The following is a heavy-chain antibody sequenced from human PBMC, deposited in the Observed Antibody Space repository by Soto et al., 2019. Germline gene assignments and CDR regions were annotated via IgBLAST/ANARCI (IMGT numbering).Heavy chain of an antibody. CDR2: IYYIGTV. CDR1: GGSISSSTSY. J-gene: IGHJ5*02. V-gene: IGHV4-39*01. CDR3: ATHRGCSDSCFTAPGDETWFGP. D-gene: IGHD2-15*01. Sequence: QLQLQESGPGLVKSSETLAVTCTVSGGSISSSTSYWAWLRQPPGKGLEWIGSIYYIGTVFYNRSLKGRFNMSVDTSRNECSLTGTAVTAADKALYYCATHRGCSDSCFTAPGDETWFGPWWEGSLVTVSS.